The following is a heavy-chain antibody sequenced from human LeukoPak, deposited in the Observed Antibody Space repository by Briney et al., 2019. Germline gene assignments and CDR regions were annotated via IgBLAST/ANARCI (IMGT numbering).Heavy chain of an antibody. CDR3: ATTRTTVTRTDY. Sequence: PGGSLRLSCAASGFTFSSYAMSWVRQAPGKGLEWVSAIIGTAGSTKYADSVKGRFTISRDNSQNTLYLQMNSLRAEDTAVYYCATTRTTVTRTDYWGQGTLVTVSS. D-gene: IGHD4-17*01. CDR1: GFTFSSYA. J-gene: IGHJ4*02. CDR2: IIGTAGST. V-gene: IGHV3-23*01.